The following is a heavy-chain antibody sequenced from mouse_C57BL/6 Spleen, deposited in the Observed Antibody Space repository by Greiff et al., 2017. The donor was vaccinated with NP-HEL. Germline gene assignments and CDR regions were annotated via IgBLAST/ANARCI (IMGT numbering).Heavy chain of an antibody. D-gene: IGHD2-3*01. CDR2: INPYNGGT. Sequence: EVQLQQSGPVLVKPGASVKMSCKASGYTFTDYYMNWVKQSHGKSLEWIGVINPYNGGTSYNQKFKGKATLTVDKSSSTAYMELNSLTSEDSAVYYCAPDGYYGYYAMDYWGQGTSVTVSS. CDR3: APDGYYGYYAMDY. V-gene: IGHV1-19*01. CDR1: GYTFTDYY. J-gene: IGHJ4*01.